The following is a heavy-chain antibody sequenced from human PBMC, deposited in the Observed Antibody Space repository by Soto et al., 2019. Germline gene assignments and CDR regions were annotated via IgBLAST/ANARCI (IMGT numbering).Heavy chain of an antibody. CDR2: INHSGST. CDR1: GGSFSGYY. D-gene: IGHD6-19*01. CDR3: AGGGWSYGMDV. V-gene: IGHV4-34*01. Sequence: PSATLSLTCAVYGGSFSGYYWSWIRQPPGKGLEWIGEINHSGSTNYNPSLKSRVTISVDTSKNQFSLKLSSVTAADTAVYYCAGGGWSYGMDVWGQGTTVTVSS. J-gene: IGHJ6*02.